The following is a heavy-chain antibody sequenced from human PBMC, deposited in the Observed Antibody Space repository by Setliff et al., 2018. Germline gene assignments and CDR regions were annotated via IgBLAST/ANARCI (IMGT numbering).Heavy chain of an antibody. Sequence: SETLSLTCTVSGGSISSGGYYWSWIRQHPGKGLEWIGYIYYSGSTSYYNPSLKSRATISVDTSKNQFSLKLSSVTAADTAVYYCARGRAGHSGHWGQGTLVTVSS. CDR3: ARGRAGHSGH. CDR1: GGSISSGGYY. D-gene: IGHD6-19*01. CDR2: IYYSGSTS. J-gene: IGHJ4*02. V-gene: IGHV4-31*03.